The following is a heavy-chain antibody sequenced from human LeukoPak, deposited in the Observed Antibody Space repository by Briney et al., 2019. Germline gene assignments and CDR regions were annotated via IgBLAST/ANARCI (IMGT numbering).Heavy chain of an antibody. V-gene: IGHV4-30-2*01. CDR2: IYHSGST. Sequence: SQTLSLTCAVSGGSISSGTFSWSWIRQPPGKGLECIGYIYHSGSTDYNPSLTGRVTISVDTSKNQYSLDLRSVTAADAAVYYCARDAYWGQGILVTVSS. J-gene: IGHJ4*02. CDR3: ARDAY. CDR1: GGSISSGTFS.